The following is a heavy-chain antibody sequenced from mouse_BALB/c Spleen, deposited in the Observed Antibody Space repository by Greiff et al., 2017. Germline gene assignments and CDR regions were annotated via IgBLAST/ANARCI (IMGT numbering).Heavy chain of an antibody. CDR1: GYTFSSYW. V-gene: IGHV1-9*01. J-gene: IGHJ3*01. Sequence: QVQLQQSGAELMKPGASVKISCKATGYTFSSYWIEWVKQRPGHGLEWIGEILPGSGSTNYNEKFKGKATFTADTSSNTAYMQLSSLTSEDSAVYYCARRIYDGYWAYWGQGTLVTVSA. CDR2: ILPGSGST. CDR3: ARRIYDGYWAY. D-gene: IGHD2-3*01.